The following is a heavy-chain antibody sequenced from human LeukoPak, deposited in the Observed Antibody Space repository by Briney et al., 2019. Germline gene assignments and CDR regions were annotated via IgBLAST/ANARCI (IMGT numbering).Heavy chain of an antibody. CDR3: AKHNSGNFIYFDS. J-gene: IGHJ4*02. Sequence: GSLRLSCAASGFTFSSYTMNWVRQAPGKGLEWVSSISGSSRHKYYADSVKGRFTISRDNSKNTLYLQMNSLGAEDTAVYYCAKHNSGNFIYFDSWGQGALVTVSS. V-gene: IGHV3-21*04. CDR1: GFTFSSYT. D-gene: IGHD1-26*01. CDR2: ISGSSRHK.